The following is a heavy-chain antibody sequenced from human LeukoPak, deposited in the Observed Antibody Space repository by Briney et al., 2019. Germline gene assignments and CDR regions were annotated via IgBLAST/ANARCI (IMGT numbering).Heavy chain of an antibody. V-gene: IGHV3-30*03. CDR1: GFTFTSYG. Sequence: PGTSLRLSCAASGFTFTSYGMHWVRQAPGKGLEWVALITYDGYYKYYSDSVKGRFTISSDTSKNTLHLQMNSLRAEDTAVYYCARDLSPVVRASPMGYWGQGTLVTVSS. J-gene: IGHJ4*02. D-gene: IGHD3-10*01. CDR3: ARDLSPVVRASPMGY. CDR2: ITYDGYYK.